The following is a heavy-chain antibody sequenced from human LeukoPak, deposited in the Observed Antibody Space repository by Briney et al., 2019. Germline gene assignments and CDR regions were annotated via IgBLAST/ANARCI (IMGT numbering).Heavy chain of an antibody. Sequence: SVKVSCKASGGTFSSYAISWVRQAPAQGLEWMGRIIPILGIANYAQKFQGRVTITADKSTSTAYMELSSVRSEDTAVYYCAREQGYSYGGTNRRTFDYWGQGTLVTVSS. J-gene: IGHJ4*02. CDR2: IIPILGIA. CDR3: AREQGYSYGGTNRRTFDY. D-gene: IGHD5-18*01. CDR1: GGTFSSYA. V-gene: IGHV1-69*04.